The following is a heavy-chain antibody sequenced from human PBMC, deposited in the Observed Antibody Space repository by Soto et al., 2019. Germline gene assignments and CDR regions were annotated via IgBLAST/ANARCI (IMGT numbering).Heavy chain of an antibody. CDR3: ASPYYYDSIGYESPPYFDN. J-gene: IGHJ4*02. V-gene: IGHV3-30*03. CDR1: GFTFSNYG. CDR2: ISYDGSNK. D-gene: IGHD3-22*01. Sequence: PGGSLRLSCAASGFTFSNYGMYWVRQAPGKGLEWVAVISYDGSNKYYADSVKGRFTISRDNSKNTLYLQMNSLRAEDTAVYYCASPYYYDSIGYESPPYFDNWGQGTLVTISS.